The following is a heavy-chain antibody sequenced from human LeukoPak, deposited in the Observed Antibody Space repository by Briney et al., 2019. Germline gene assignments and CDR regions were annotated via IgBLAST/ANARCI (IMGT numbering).Heavy chain of an antibody. CDR3: AREHRGISARV. J-gene: IGHJ4*02. D-gene: IGHD6-25*01. V-gene: IGHV4-38-2*02. Sequence: PSETLSLTCAVSGYSISSGYYWGWIRQPPGKGLEWIGSIYHSGSTYYNPSLKSRVTISVDTSKYQFSLKLSSVTAADTAVYYCAREHRGISARVRGQGTLVTVSS. CDR2: IYHSGST. CDR1: GYSISSGYY.